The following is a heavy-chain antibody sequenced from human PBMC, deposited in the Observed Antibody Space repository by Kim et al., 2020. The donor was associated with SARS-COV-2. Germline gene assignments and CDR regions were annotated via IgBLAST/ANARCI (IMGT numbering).Heavy chain of an antibody. J-gene: IGHJ6*02. Sequence: SYAESLTGRFTIARDKSKNTLYLLMNSLRAEDTAVYYYARDRGFLGRMDVWGQGTTVTVSS. D-gene: IGHD3-3*01. CDR3: ARDRGFLGRMDV. V-gene: IGHV3-53*01.